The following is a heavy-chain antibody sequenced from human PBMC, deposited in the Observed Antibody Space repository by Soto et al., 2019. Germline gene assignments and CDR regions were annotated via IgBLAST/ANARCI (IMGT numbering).Heavy chain of an antibody. J-gene: IGHJ6*02. V-gene: IGHV6-1*01. CDR3: TKQKGESRTYNGMHV. CDR1: GDSVSSNSAA. Sequence: SQTLSLTCAISGDSVSSNSAAWNWIRQSPSRGLEWLGRAYYRSQWYYDSAVSVRSRITVIPDTSKNQLSLQLNSVTPEDTAVYYCTKQKGESRTYNGMHVWGQGTTVNAP. CDR2: AYYRSQWYY. D-gene: IGHD2-2*02.